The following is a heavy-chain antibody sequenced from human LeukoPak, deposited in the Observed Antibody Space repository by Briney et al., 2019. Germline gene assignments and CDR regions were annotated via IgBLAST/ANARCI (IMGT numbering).Heavy chain of an antibody. CDR3: ARDSSSGYSFDS. CDR2: ILGNGHAS. CDR1: GFTFSSYP. V-gene: IGHV3-64*02. Sequence: GGSLRLSCVASGFTFSSYPMHLVRQAPDKGLEYLSAILGNGHASFYADSVKGRFTISRDNSKNTLYLQMGNLRADDMAVYYCARDSSSGYSFDSWGQGTLVTVSS. D-gene: IGHD6-19*01. J-gene: IGHJ4*02.